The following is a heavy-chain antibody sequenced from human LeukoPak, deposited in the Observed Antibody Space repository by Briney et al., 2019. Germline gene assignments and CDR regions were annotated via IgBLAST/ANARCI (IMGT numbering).Heavy chain of an antibody. J-gene: IGHJ4*02. V-gene: IGHV4-59*08. CDR3: ARHSFDWYYFDY. CDR2: IYYSGST. D-gene: IGHD3-9*01. CDR1: GGSISSYY. Sequence: SETLSLTCTVSGGSISSYYWSWIRQPPGKGLEWIGYIYYSGSTNYNPSLKSRVTISVDTSKNQFSLKLGSVTAADTAVYYCARHSFDWYYFDYWGQETLVTVS.